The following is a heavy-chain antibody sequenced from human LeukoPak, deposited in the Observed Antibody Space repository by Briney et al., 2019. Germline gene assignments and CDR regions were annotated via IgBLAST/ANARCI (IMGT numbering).Heavy chain of an antibody. CDR3: ARDVLRFLEWLSFDL. D-gene: IGHD3-3*01. CDR1: GYTFTGYY. Sequence: ASVTVSCTASGYTFTGYYMHWVRQAPGQGLEWMGWINPNSGGTNYAQKFQGRVTMTRDTSISTAYMELSRLRSDDTAVYYCARDVLRFLEWLSFDLWGRGTLVTVSS. CDR2: INPNSGGT. V-gene: IGHV1-2*02. J-gene: IGHJ2*01.